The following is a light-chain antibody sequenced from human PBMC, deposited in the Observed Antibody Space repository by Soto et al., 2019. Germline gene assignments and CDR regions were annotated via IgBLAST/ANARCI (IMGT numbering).Light chain of an antibody. Sequence: QSVLTQPPSASGTPGQRVTISCSGSRSNIGSNTVNWYRQLPGTAPKLLIYSNNERPSGVPDRFSGSKSGTSASLAISGLQSEDEADYYCAAWDDSLNEVVFGGGTKLTVL. J-gene: IGLJ2*01. CDR2: SNN. CDR1: RSNIGSNT. V-gene: IGLV1-44*01. CDR3: AAWDDSLNEVV.